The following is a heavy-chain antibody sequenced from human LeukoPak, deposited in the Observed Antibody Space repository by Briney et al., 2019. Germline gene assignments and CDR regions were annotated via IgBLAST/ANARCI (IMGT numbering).Heavy chain of an antibody. D-gene: IGHD6-19*01. CDR2: IYYSGST. J-gene: IGHJ4*02. V-gene: IGHV4-59*01. CDR1: GGSISSYY. Sequence: PSETLSLTCTVSGGSISSYYWSWIRQPPGKGLEWIGYIYYSGSTNYNPSLKSRVTISVDTSKNQFSLKLSSVTAADTAVYYCARTSSGWSQPYYFDYWGQGTLVTVSP. CDR3: ARTSSGWSQPYYFDY.